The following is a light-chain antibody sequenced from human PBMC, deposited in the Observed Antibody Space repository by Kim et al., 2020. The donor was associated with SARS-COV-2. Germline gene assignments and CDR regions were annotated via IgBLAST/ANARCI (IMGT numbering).Light chain of an antibody. CDR2: GAC. J-gene: IGKJ1*01. V-gene: IGKV3-15*01. Sequence: SVSPGERATLSCRASRRITTNLAWYQQETGQAARLLIYGACARATGIPATFSGSGSGTEFTLTISRLQSEDFAVYYCQQYNTWWTFGQGTKVEI. CDR1: RRITTN. CDR3: QQYNTWWT.